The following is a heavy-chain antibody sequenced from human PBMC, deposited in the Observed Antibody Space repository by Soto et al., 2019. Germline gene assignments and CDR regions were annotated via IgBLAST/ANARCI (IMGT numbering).Heavy chain of an antibody. J-gene: IGHJ5*02. D-gene: IGHD3-10*01. CDR3: ARDTMVRGVNWFDP. Sequence: VASVKVSCKASGYTFTSYGISWVRQAPGQGLEWMGWISAYNGNTNYAQKLQGRVTMTTDTSTSTAYMELRSLRSDDTAVYYCARDTMVRGVNWFDPWGQGTLVTVSS. CDR1: GYTFTSYG. V-gene: IGHV1-18*01. CDR2: ISAYNGNT.